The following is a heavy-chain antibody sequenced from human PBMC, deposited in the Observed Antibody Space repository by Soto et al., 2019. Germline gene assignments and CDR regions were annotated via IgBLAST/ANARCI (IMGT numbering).Heavy chain of an antibody. CDR1: GGTFSSYA. D-gene: IGHD2-15*01. Sequence: SVKVSCKASGGTFSSYAISWVRQAPGQGLEWMGGIIPIFGTANYAQKFQGRVTITADESTSTAYMELSSLRSEGTAVYYCARGDDVVVVAATALDYWGQGTLVTVSS. V-gene: IGHV1-69*13. J-gene: IGHJ4*02. CDR3: ARGDDVVVVAATALDY. CDR2: IIPIFGTA.